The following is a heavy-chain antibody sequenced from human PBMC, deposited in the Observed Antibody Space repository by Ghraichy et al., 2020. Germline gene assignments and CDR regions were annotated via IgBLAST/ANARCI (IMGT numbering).Heavy chain of an antibody. CDR1: GFTFSSYA. D-gene: IGHD6-13*01. CDR2: INGRGVNT. J-gene: IGHJ4*02. V-gene: IGHV3-23*01. CDR3: AYSSRGLNYFDY. Sequence: GGSLRLSCAASGFTFSSYAMSWVRQAPGKGLEWVSAINGRGVNTYYTDSVKGRFTISRDNSKNTLYLQMNSLRAEDTALYYCAYSSRGLNYFDYWGQGTLVTVSS.